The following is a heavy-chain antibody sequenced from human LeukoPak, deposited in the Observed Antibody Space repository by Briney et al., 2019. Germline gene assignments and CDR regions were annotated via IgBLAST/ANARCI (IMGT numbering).Heavy chain of an antibody. D-gene: IGHD4-17*01. CDR3: ARGLTTVTTFNWFDP. Sequence: SETLSLTCAVYGGSFSGYFWSWIRQPPGKGLEWIGEINHSGSTSYNPSLKSRVTISVDTSKNQFSLKLSSVTAADTAVYSCARGLTTVTTFNWFDPWGQGTLVAVSS. CDR1: GGSFSGYF. CDR2: INHSGST. J-gene: IGHJ5*02. V-gene: IGHV4-34*01.